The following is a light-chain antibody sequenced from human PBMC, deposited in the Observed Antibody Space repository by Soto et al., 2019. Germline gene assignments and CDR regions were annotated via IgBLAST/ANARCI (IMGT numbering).Light chain of an antibody. CDR2: NNN. CDR3: AAWDDSLHGVV. J-gene: IGLJ2*01. Sequence: QSVLTQPPSASGTPGQRVTISCSGSSSNIGSNTVNWYQQLPGTAPKLLIYNNNQRPSGVPDRFSGSKSGTSASVAISGLQSEDEADYYCAAWDDSLHGVVFGGGTKVTVL. V-gene: IGLV1-44*01. CDR1: SSNIGSNT.